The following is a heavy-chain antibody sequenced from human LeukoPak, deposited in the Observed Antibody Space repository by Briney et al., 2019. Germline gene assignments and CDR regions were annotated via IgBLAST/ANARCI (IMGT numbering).Heavy chain of an antibody. D-gene: IGHD3-22*01. Sequence: GGSLRLSCAASGFTFDDYAMHWVRQAPGKGLEWVSLISGDGGSTYYADSVKGRLTISRDNSKNSLYLQMNSLRTEDTALYYCAKGAYDSSGYYHFDYWGQGTLVTVSS. CDR1: GFTFDDYA. CDR2: ISGDGGST. J-gene: IGHJ4*02. V-gene: IGHV3-43*02. CDR3: AKGAYDSSGYYHFDY.